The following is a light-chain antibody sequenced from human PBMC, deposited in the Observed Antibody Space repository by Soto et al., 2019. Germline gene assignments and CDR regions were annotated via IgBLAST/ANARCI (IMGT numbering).Light chain of an antibody. CDR3: SSYTSSTTLV. J-gene: IGLJ3*02. V-gene: IGLV2-14*01. Sequence: QSALTQPASVSRSPGQSITFSCTGTSSDVGGYNYVSWYQQHPGKAPKLMIYDVSNRPSGVSNRFSGSKSGNTASLTISGLQAEDEADYYCSSYTSSTTLVFGGGTKLTVL. CDR1: SSDVGGYNY. CDR2: DVS.